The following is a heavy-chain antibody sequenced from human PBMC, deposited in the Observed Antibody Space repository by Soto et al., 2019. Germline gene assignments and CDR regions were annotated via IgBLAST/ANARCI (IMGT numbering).Heavy chain of an antibody. CDR2: IIPIFGTA. D-gene: IGHD3-22*01. Sequence: SVKVSCKASGGTFSSYAISWVRQAPGQGLEWMGGIIPIFGTANYAQKFQGRVTITADESTSTAYMELSSLRSEDTAVYYCAGYDSSGYYPPRYYFQNWGQGTLVTVSS. CDR1: GGTFSSYA. J-gene: IGHJ1*01. CDR3: AGYDSSGYYPPRYYFQN. V-gene: IGHV1-69*13.